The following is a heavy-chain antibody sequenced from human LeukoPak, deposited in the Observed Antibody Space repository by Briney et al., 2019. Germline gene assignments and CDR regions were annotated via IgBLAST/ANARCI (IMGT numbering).Heavy chain of an antibody. CDR1: GYTLTELS. J-gene: IGHJ5*02. D-gene: IGHD3-10*01. V-gene: IGHV1-24*01. CDR3: ARGRITMVRSPPDDP. Sequence: EASVKVSCKVSGYTLTELSMHWVRQAPGKGLEWMGGFDPEDGETIYAQKFQGRVTMTEDTSTDTAYMELSSLRAEDTAVYYCARGRITMVRSPPDDPWGQGTLVTVSS. CDR2: FDPEDGET.